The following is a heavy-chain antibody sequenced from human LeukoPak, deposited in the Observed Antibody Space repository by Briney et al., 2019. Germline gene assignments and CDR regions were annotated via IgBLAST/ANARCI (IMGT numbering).Heavy chain of an antibody. CDR3: AKTGDSSGYPYFDY. CDR1: GFSFSSYA. Sequence: PGRSLRLSCAASGFSFSSYAMHWVRQAPGKGLEWVAVISYDGSNKYYADSVKGRFTISRDNSKNTLYLQMNSLRAEDTAVYYCAKTGDSSGYPYFDYWGQGTLVTVSS. V-gene: IGHV3-30*18. J-gene: IGHJ4*02. CDR2: ISYDGSNK. D-gene: IGHD3-22*01.